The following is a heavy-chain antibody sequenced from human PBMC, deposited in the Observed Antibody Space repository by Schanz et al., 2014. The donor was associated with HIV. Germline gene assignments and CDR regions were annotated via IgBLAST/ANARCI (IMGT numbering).Heavy chain of an antibody. CDR1: GSTFSIYA. V-gene: IGHV3-23*01. CDR2: ISGSVGST. Sequence: EVQLLESGGGLEQPGGSLRLSCAASGSTFSIYAMSWVRQAPGKGLEWVSSISGSVGSTYYADSVKGRFTISRDNSKNTLYLQMNTLRAEDTAVYYCAKGSNYYGLDVWGQGTTVTVSS. D-gene: IGHD3-10*01. J-gene: IGHJ6*02. CDR3: AKGSNYYGLDV.